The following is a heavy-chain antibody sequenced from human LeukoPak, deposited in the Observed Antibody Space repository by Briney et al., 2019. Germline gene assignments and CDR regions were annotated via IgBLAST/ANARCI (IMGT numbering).Heavy chain of an antibody. CDR1: GGSISSGSYY. CDR2: IYTSGST. Sequence: SQTLSLTCTVSGGSISSGSYYWSWIRQPAGKGLEWIGRIYTSGSTNYNPSLKSRVTISVDTSKNQFSLKLSSVTAADTAVYYCARHSAVAGTGWFDPWGQGTLVTVSS. V-gene: IGHV4-61*02. J-gene: IGHJ5*02. CDR3: ARHSAVAGTGWFDP. D-gene: IGHD6-19*01.